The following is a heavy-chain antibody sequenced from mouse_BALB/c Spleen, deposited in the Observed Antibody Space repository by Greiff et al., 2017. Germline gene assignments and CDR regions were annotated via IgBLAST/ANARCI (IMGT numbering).Heavy chain of an antibody. D-gene: IGHD1-1*01. J-gene: IGHJ2*01. CDR3: ARHEDYGFDY. Sequence: EVMLVESGGGLVKPGVSLKLSCAASGFTFSSYAMSWVRQTPEKRLEWVATISSGGSYTYYPDSVKGRFTISRDNAKNTLYLQMSSLRSEDTAMYYCARHEDYGFDYWGQGTTLTVSS. CDR1: GFTFSSYA. CDR2: ISSGGSYT. V-gene: IGHV5-9-3*01.